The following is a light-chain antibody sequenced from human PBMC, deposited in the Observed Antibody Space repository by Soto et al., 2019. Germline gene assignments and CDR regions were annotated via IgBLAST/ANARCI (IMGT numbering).Light chain of an antibody. V-gene: IGKV3-20*01. J-gene: IGKJ1*01. CDR2: GAS. CDR1: QSVSTSY. Sequence: ETVLTQSPGTLSLSPGERATLSCRASQSVSTSYLAWHQQKPGQAPRLLIYGASSRATGIPDRFSGTGAGTDFTLTISRLEPEDIGVYYCQQYGNSPRTFGQGTKVDIK. CDR3: QQYGNSPRT.